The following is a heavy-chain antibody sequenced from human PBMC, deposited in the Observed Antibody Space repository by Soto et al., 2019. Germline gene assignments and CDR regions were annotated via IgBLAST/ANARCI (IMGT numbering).Heavy chain of an antibody. CDR1: GVTFIRYY. CDR2: IHGDGRRA. V-gene: IGHV3-74*03. J-gene: IGHJ4*02. D-gene: IGHD2-8*01. CDR3: ARDNVWQLFAY. Sequence: SLRLSYVAAGVTFIRYYMHWVRQVPGKGLVWVSRIHGDGRRAQYADSVKGRFTISRDNANNMLYLQMNSLRAEDTALYYCARDNVWQLFAYWGQGVLVTVSS.